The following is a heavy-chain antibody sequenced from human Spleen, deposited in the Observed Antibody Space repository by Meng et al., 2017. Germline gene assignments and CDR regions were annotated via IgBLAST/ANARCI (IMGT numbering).Heavy chain of an antibody. CDR1: GASLSTYY. CDR2: NNHRGRT. CDR3: ACSGSSCYSLLVSPP. V-gene: IGHV4-34*01. D-gene: IGHD2-15*01. Sequence: QLQLQQWGAGLPKPSPTLSLTCAVPGASLSTYYWGWIRQSPGKGLQWIGSNNHRGRTKYNPSLKSRVAISVDTSKNQFSLKLTSVTAADSAVYYCACSGSSCYSLLVSPPWGQGTLATVSS. J-gene: IGHJ5*02.